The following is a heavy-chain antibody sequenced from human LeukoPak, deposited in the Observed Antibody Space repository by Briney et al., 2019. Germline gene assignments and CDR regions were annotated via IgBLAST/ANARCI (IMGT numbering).Heavy chain of an antibody. J-gene: IGHJ4*02. CDR1: GFTFSSYA. D-gene: IGHD2-15*01. V-gene: IGHV3-23*01. CDR3: AREVAATYDY. Sequence: GGSLRLSCAASGFTFSSYAMSWVRQAPGKGLEWVSTTINNGGSTRYADSVKGRFTISRDNSKNTLYLQMNSLRAEDTAVYYCAREVAATYDYWGQGTLVTVSS. CDR2: TINNGGST.